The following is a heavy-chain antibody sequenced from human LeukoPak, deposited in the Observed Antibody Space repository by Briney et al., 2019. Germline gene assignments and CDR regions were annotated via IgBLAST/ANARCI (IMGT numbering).Heavy chain of an antibody. CDR1: GFTFSDYY. D-gene: IGHD6-19*01. CDR2: ISSSGSTI. J-gene: IGHJ2*01. V-gene: IGHV3-11*01. CDR3: ARVEVPIAVAGNYWYFDL. Sequence: GGSLRLSCAASGFTFSDYYMSWIRQAPGKGLEWVSYISSSGSTIYYADSAKGRFTISRDNAKNSLYLQMNSLRAEDTAVYYCARVEVPIAVAGNYWYFDLWGRGTLVTVSS.